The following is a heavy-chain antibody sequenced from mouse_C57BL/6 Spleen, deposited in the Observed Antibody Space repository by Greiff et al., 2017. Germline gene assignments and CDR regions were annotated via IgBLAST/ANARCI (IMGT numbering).Heavy chain of an antibody. Sequence: EVKLVESGGGLVKPGGSLKLSCAASGFTFSSYAMSWVRQTPEKRLEWVATISDGGSYTYYPDNVKGRFTISRDNAKNNLYLQMSHLKSEDTAMYYCARVLPPYLDYWGQGTTLTVSS. J-gene: IGHJ2*01. CDR1: GFTFSSYA. V-gene: IGHV5-4*03. CDR2: ISDGGSYT. CDR3: ARVLPPYLDY.